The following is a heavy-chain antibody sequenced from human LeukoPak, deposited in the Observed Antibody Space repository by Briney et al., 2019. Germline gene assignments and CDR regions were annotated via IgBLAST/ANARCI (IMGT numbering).Heavy chain of an antibody. CDR1: GGSISSGSYY. Sequence: SETLSLTCTVSGGSISSGSYYWSWIRQPAGKGLEWIGRIYTSGSTNYNPSLKSRVTISVDTSKNQFSLKLSSVTAADTAVYYCARQVYSSSWSYYFEYWGQGILVTVSS. D-gene: IGHD6-13*01. CDR3: ARQVYSSSWSYYFEY. J-gene: IGHJ4*02. V-gene: IGHV4-61*02. CDR2: IYTSGST.